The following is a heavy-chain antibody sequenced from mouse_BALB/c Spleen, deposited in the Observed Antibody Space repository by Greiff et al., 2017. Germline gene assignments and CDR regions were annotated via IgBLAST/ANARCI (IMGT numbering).Heavy chain of an antibody. CDR1: GYSFTSYY. CDR2: IDPFNGGT. D-gene: IGHD2-1*01. CDR3: ARYYGKRYWYFDV. V-gene: IGHV1S135*01. Sequence: VQLQQSGPELMKPGASVKISCKASGYSFTSYYMHWVKQSHGKSLEWIGYIDPFNGGTSYNQKFKGKATLTVDKSSSTAYMHLSSLTSEDSAVYYCARYYGKRYWYFDVWGAGTTVTVSS. J-gene: IGHJ1*01.